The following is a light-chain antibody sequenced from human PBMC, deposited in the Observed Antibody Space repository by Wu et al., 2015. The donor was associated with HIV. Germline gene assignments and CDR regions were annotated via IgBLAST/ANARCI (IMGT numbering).Light chain of an antibody. J-gene: IGKJ5*01. Sequence: EIVLTQSPGTLSLSPGERATLSCRASQSVSSSYLAWFQQKPGQAPRLLIYGASSRATGIPDRFSGGGSGTDFTLIISRLEPEDFAVYYCQHYVSSPITFGQGTRLEIK. CDR2: GAS. V-gene: IGKV3-20*01. CDR3: QHYVSSPIT. CDR1: QSVSSSY.